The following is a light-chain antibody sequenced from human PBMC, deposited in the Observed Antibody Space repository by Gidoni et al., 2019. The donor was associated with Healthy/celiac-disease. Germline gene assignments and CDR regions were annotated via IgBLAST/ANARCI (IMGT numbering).Light chain of an antibody. CDR1: QSVSSY. CDR2: DAS. V-gene: IGKV3-11*01. J-gene: IGKJ3*01. CDR3: QQRSNWPRA. Sequence: EIVLNHSPATLSLAPGERATLSCRASQSVSSYLAWYQQKPGQAPRLLIYDASNRSTGIPARFSGSGSGTDFTLTISSLEPEDFAVYYCQQRSNWPRAFGPGTKVDIK.